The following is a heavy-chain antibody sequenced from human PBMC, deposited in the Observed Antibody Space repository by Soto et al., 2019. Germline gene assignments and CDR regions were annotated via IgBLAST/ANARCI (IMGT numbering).Heavy chain of an antibody. V-gene: IGHV1-69-2*01. CDR3: ATDPIVGGKLGSDG. J-gene: IGHJ4*02. Sequence: EVQLVQSGAEVKNPGATVRISCRISGYTFTAYYIHWVQQTPGKGLLWVGLVDPEDGQTVYAETFQGRVTIVADTSTHTVFMDLSSLTSDDTAVYYCATDPIVGGKLGSDGWGRGPLVTVSS. D-gene: IGHD1-26*01. CDR2: VDPEDGQT. CDR1: GYTFTAYY.